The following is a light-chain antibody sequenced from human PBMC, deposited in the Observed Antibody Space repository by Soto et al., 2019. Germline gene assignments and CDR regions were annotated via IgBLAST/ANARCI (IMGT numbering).Light chain of an antibody. J-gene: IGKJ2*01. CDR2: AAS. CDR1: QNISSSS. V-gene: IGKV3-20*01. CDR3: QQYGGSALYT. Sequence: EIVLTQSPGTLSLSPGERATLSCRASQNISSSSLAWYQQKPAEAPRLLIHAASSRATGIPDRCSGSGSGPDVTLTISRLEPEDFAVYYCQQYGGSALYTFGQGTKLEIK.